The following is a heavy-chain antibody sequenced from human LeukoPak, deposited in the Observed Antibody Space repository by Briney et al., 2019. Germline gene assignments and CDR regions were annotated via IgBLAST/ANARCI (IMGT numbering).Heavy chain of an antibody. CDR2: IGSSGGNT. CDR1: GFTVSSYT. J-gene: IGHJ4*02. V-gene: IGHV3-23*01. Sequence: GRSLRLSCAASGFTVSSYTMNWVRQAPGKGLEWVSGIGSSGGNTYYAASVKGRFTISRDNSKNTLYLQMNSLRAEDSAVYDCAKDLGRGWGLLPQYYFDFWGQGTLVTVSS. D-gene: IGHD2-21*02. CDR3: AKDLGRGWGLLPQYYFDF.